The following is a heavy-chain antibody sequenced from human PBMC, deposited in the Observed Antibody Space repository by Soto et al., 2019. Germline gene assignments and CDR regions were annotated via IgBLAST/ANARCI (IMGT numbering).Heavy chain of an antibody. D-gene: IGHD2-2*01. J-gene: IGHJ3*02. CDR2: ISGSGGST. Sequence: EVQLLESGGGLVQPGGSLRLSCAASGFTFSSYAMSWVRQAPGKGLEWVSAISGSGGSTYYADSVKGRFTISRDNSKNTLYLQMNSLRAEDTAVYYCAKDRGPGIDCSSTSCYGIGAFDIWGQGTMVTVSS. CDR1: GFTFSSYA. CDR3: AKDRGPGIDCSSTSCYGIGAFDI. V-gene: IGHV3-23*01.